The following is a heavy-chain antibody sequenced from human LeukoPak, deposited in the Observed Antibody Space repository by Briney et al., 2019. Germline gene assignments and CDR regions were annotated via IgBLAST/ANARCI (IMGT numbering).Heavy chain of an antibody. CDR2: ISYDGVNK. CDR1: GFTFSSYA. V-gene: IGHV3-30-3*01. J-gene: IGHJ6*02. Sequence: GGSLRLSCAASGFTFSSYAMHWVRQAPGKGLEWVAVISYDGVNKYYADSVKGRFTISRDNAKNSLYLQMNSLRAEDTAVYYCATRQGYFDSLYYYYGMDVWGQGTTVTVSS. CDR3: ATRQGYFDSLYYYYGMDV. D-gene: IGHD3-9*01.